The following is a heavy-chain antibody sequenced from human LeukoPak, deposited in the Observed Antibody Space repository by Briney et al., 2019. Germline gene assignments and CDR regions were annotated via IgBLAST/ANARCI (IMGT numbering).Heavy chain of an antibody. CDR3: VTDFNVTVATIT. D-gene: IGHD1-1*01. J-gene: IGHJ5*02. V-gene: IGHV3-43*02. CDR2: ISGDGGSA. CDR1: GFTFDDYA. Sequence: GESLKISCAASGFTFDDYAMHWVRQAPGKGLEWVSLISGDGGSAYYADSVKGRFTISRDNTKTSLYLQMNSLRTEDTALYYCVTDFNVTVATITWGQGTLVTVPS.